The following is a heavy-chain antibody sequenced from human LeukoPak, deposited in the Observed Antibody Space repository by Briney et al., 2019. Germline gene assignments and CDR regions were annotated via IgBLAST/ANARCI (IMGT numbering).Heavy chain of an antibody. CDR2: IYYSGST. D-gene: IGHD4-17*01. J-gene: IGHJ4*02. CDR1: GGSISSGDYY. V-gene: IGHV4-30-4*01. CDR3: ARGDYGDFGIYIDY. Sequence: SETLSLTCTVSGGSISSGDYYWSWIRQPPGKGLEWIGYIYYSGSTYYNPSLKGRVTISVDTSKNQFSLKLSSVTAADTAVYYCARGDYGDFGIYIDYWGQGTLVTVSS.